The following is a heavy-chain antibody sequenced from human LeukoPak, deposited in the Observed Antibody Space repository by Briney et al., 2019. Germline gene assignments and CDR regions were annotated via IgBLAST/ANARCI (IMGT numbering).Heavy chain of an antibody. CDR3: ARHPIPKKYCSGGSCYDNYFDY. V-gene: IGHV5-51*01. J-gene: IGHJ4*02. CDR2: IYPGDSDT. CDR1: GYSFTSYW. Sequence: GESLKISCKGSGYSFTSYWIGWVRQMPGKGLEWMGIIYPGDSDTRYSPSFQGQVTISADKSISTAYLQWSSLKASDTAMYYCARHPIPKKYCSGGSCYDNYFDYWGQGTPVTVSS. D-gene: IGHD2-15*01.